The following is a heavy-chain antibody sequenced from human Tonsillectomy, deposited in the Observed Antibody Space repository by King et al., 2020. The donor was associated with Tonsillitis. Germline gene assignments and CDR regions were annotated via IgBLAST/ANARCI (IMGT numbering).Heavy chain of an antibody. D-gene: IGHD5-18*01. J-gene: IGHJ6*02. Sequence: QLVQSGGGLVQPGGSLRLSCAASGFTFSSYAMSWVRQAPGKGLEWGSVIYSGGSSTYYADSVKGRFTISRDNSKNTLYLQMNSLRAEDTAVYYWAKDHGYRSPYYYYYYGMDVWGQGTTVTVSS. V-gene: IGHV3-23*03. CDR1: GFTFSSYA. CDR2: IYSGGSST. CDR3: AKDHGYRSPYYYYYYGMDV.